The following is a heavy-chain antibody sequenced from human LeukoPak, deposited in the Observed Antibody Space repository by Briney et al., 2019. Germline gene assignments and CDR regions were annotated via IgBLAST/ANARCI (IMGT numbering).Heavy chain of an antibody. Sequence: GGSLRLSCAASGFIIISYRMSWVRQAPGKGLEWVANIKQDGSEKYYVDSVKGRFTISRDNSKNTLYLQMNSLRAEDTAVYYCAGNGNWGQGTLVTVSS. J-gene: IGHJ4*02. CDR3: AGNGN. V-gene: IGHV3-7*01. CDR1: GFIIISYR. CDR2: IKQDGSEK. D-gene: IGHD1-1*01.